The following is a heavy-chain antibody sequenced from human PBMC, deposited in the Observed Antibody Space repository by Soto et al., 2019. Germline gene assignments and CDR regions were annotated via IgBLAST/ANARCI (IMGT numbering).Heavy chain of an antibody. Sequence: GGSLRHSCAASGFTFSNCDMSWVRQAPGKGLEWVSDINDSGDKRYYADSVKGRFTISRDNSKNTLYLQMTSLRVEDTAVYYCAKPHYDVWSGFSPFGGMDVWGQGTTVTVSS. D-gene: IGHD3-3*01. CDR1: GFTFSNCD. CDR2: INDSGDKR. J-gene: IGHJ6*02. V-gene: IGHV3-23*01. CDR3: AKPHYDVWSGFSPFGGMDV.